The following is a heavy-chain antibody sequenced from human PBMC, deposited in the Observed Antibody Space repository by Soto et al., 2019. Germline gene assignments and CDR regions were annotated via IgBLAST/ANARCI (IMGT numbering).Heavy chain of an antibody. CDR3: ARDRDRVFDY. J-gene: IGHJ4*02. V-gene: IGHV3-30-3*01. CDR1: GFTFSSYA. CDR2: ISYDGSNK. Sequence: VQLVESGGGVVQPGRSLRLSCAASGFTFSSYAMHWVRQAPGKGLEWVAVISYDGSNKYYADSVKGRFTISRDNSKNTLYLQMNSLRAEDTAVYYCARDRDRVFDYWGQGTLVTVSS.